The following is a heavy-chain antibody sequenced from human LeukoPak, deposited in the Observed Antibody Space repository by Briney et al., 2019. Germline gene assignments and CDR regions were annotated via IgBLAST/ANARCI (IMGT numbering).Heavy chain of an antibody. CDR2: VSYSGDT. Sequence: SETLSLTCTVSGGSTVDFYWSWIRQPPGKGLEWIGFVSYSGDTIYNPSFKSRVTISVDTSKKQFSLNLTSVAAADTAVYYCARDSGKRFCSDDGYSPNYFDPWGQGTLVSVSS. CDR1: GGSTVDFY. J-gene: IGHJ5*02. CDR3: ARDSGKRFCSDDGYSPNYFDP. D-gene: IGHD2-15*01. V-gene: IGHV4-59*01.